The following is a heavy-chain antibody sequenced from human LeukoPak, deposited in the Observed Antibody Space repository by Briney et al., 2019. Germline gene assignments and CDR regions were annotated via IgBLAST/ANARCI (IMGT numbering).Heavy chain of an antibody. J-gene: IGHJ4*02. D-gene: IGHD3-22*01. V-gene: IGHV1-18*01. Sequence: ASVKVSCKASGYTFTSYGISWVRQAPGQGLEWMGWISTYNGNTNYAQKLQDRVTMTRDTSTSTAYMELRSLRSDDTAVYHCARGGDSSGLNRFAYWGQGTLVTVSS. CDR3: ARGGDSSGLNRFAY. CDR2: ISTYNGNT. CDR1: GYTFTSYG.